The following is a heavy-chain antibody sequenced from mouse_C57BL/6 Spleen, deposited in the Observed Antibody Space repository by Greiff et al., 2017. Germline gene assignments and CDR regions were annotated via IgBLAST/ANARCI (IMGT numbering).Heavy chain of an antibody. CDR1: GYTFTSYW. D-gene: IGHD3-3*01. Sequence: QVQLQQPGAELVRPGSSVKLSCKASGYTFTSYWMDWVKQRPGQGLEWIGNIYPSDSETHYNQKFKDKATLTVDKSSSTAYMQLSSLTSEDSAVYYCARAARWYFDVWGTGTTVTVAS. CDR2: IYPSDSET. CDR3: ARAARWYFDV. V-gene: IGHV1-61*01. J-gene: IGHJ1*03.